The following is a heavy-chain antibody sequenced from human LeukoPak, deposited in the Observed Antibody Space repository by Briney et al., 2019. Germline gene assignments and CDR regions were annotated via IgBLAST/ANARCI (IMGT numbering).Heavy chain of an antibody. CDR1: GGYVSGYY. Sequence: SEPPPLTCAVHGGYVSGYYWSLIRHLPPPRPPWIGQLKLIGSTNYNPSLKSRVTISVDTSKNQFSLKLSSVTAADTAVYYCASQYYYDSSAPTLDYYGMDVWGQGTTVTVSS. J-gene: IGHJ6*02. D-gene: IGHD3-22*01. CDR2: LKLIGST. V-gene: IGHV4-34*01. CDR3: ASQYYYDSSAPTLDYYGMDV.